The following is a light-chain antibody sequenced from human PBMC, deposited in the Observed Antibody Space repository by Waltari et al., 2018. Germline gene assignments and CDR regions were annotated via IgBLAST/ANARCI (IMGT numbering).Light chain of an antibody. J-gene: IGLJ3*02. V-gene: IGLV2-23*01. CDR2: EDT. Sequence: QSALTQPASVSGSPGQSITISCPGTSSDVASFKLVSWFQHYPGKAPKLIIYEDTERPSGVSSRFSGSKSGNTASLSISGLQAEDEADYHCCSYSRSSPWVFGGGTKLTVL. CDR3: CSYSRSSPWV. CDR1: SSDVASFKL.